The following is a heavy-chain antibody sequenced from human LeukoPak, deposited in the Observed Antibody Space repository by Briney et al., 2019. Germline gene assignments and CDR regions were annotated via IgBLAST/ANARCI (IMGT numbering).Heavy chain of an antibody. Sequence: SVKVSCKASGYSFTSYAISWVRQAPGQGLEWMGGIIPIFGTANYAQKFQGRVTITADESTSTAYMELSSLRSEDTAVYYCVRYGSSSSVGRYYYYMDVWGKGTTVTVSS. V-gene: IGHV1-69*13. D-gene: IGHD6-6*01. CDR3: VRYGSSSSVGRYYYYMDV. J-gene: IGHJ6*03. CDR2: IIPIFGTA. CDR1: GYSFTSYA.